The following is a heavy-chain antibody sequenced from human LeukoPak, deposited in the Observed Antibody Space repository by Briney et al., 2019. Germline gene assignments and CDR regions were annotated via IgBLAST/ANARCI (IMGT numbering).Heavy chain of an antibody. D-gene: IGHD6-19*01. CDR2: INPRSGGA. CDR1: GYSFTDYY. V-gene: IGHV1-2*02. CDR3: AKIAVAGTSRVDWFDP. Sequence: GASVKVSCKASGYSFTDYYIHWVRQAPGQGLEWVGWINPRSGGANYAQKFQGRVTLTRDTSISTAYMELSSLRSDDTAVYYCAKIAVAGTSRVDWFDPWGQGTLVSVS. J-gene: IGHJ5*02.